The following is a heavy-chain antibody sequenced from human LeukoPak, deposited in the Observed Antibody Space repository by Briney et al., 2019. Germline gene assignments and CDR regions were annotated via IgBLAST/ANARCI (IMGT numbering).Heavy chain of an antibody. CDR2: TDQVESEK. V-gene: IGHV3-7*03. CDR1: GFTFSSYW. J-gene: IGHJ4*02. CDR3: ARDFPPDYGDYFDY. D-gene: IGHD4-17*01. Sequence: GGSLRLSCAASGFTFSSYWMSWVRQGPGKGLEWVANTDQVESEKYYVDSVKGRFAISRDNAKNSLYLQMNSLRAEDTAVYYCARDFPPDYGDYFDYWGQGTLVTVSS.